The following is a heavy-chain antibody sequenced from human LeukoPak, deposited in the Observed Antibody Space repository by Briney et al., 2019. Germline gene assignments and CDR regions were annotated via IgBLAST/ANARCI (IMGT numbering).Heavy chain of an antibody. CDR3: AKKYSYGSLVY. CDR1: GFTHSIYE. Sequence: GGSLRLSCAASGFTHSIYEMKGVREAPGRGLEEGSYISSRGSNIYYADSVKGRFTISRDNAKNSLYLQVNSLRAEDTAVYYCAKKYSYGSLVYGGQGTLVTVSS. V-gene: IGHV3-48*03. J-gene: IGHJ4*02. D-gene: IGHD5-18*01. CDR2: ISSRGSNI.